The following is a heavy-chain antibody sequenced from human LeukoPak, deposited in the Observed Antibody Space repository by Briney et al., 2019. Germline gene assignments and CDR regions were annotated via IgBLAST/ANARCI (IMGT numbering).Heavy chain of an antibody. CDR2: LSWNSGNI. J-gene: IGHJ5*02. CDR3: AKGPGARGHFNWFDP. Sequence: PGRSLRLSCAASGFNFDDYAMHWVRQPPGKGLEWVSGLSWNSGNIDYADSVKGRFTISRDNAKNSLYLQMNGLRGEDTAVYYCAKGPGARGHFNWFDPWGQGTLVTVSS. CDR1: GFNFDDYA. V-gene: IGHV3-9*01. D-gene: IGHD5-12*01.